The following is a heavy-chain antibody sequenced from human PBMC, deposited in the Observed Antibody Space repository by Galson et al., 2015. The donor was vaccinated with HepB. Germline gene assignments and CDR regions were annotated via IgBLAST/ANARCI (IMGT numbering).Heavy chain of an antibody. V-gene: IGHV4-39*01. CDR3: ARLNGDPPPHPPYYYGMDV. D-gene: IGHD4-17*01. J-gene: IGHJ6*02. CDR1: GGSISSSSYY. Sequence: SETLSLTCTVSGGSISSSSYYWGWIRQPPGKGLEWIGSIYYSGSTYYNPSLKSRVTISVDTSKNQFSLKLSSVTAADTAVYYCARLNGDPPPHPPYYYGMDVWGQGTTVTVSS. CDR2: IYYSGST.